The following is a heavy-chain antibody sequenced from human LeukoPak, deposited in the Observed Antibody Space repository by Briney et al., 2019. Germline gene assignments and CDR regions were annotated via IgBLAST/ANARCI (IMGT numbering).Heavy chain of an antibody. CDR1: GYTFTRYY. Sequence: ASVKVSCKASGYTFTRYYMHWVRQAPGQGLEWMGWINPNSGGTNYAQKFQGRVTMTRDTSISTAYMELSRLRSDDTAVYYCARDIAHPGGDFDYWGQGTLVTVSS. D-gene: IGHD3-16*01. CDR3: ARDIAHPGGDFDY. V-gene: IGHV1-2*02. CDR2: INPNSGGT. J-gene: IGHJ4*02.